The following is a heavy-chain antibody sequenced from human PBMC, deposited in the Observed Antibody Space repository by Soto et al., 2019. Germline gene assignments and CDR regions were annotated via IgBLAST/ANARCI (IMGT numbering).Heavy chain of an antibody. CDR1: GGSISSYY. J-gene: IGHJ5*02. D-gene: IGHD2-2*01. V-gene: IGHV4-59*01. Sequence: SETLSLTCTVSGGSISSYYWSWIRQPPGKGLEWIGYIYYSGSTNYNPSLKSRVTISVDTSKNQFSLKLSSVTAADTAVYYCARTPSRYCSSTSCRALWFDPWGQGTLVTVSS. CDR3: ARTPSRYCSSTSCRALWFDP. CDR2: IYYSGST.